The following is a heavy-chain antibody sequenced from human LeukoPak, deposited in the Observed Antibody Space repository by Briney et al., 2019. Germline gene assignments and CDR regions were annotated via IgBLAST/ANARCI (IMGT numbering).Heavy chain of an antibody. CDR1: GFTLSSYA. CDR3: AKSSLGSCSSSSDY. V-gene: IGHV3-23*01. Sequence: GGSLGLSCAAYGFTLSSYAMTWVRQAPGKGLEWVSGSCAGGSTYYADSVKGRFTISRDNSNNTLSLQMNSLRAEDTAIYYCAKSSLGSCSSSSDYWGQGTLVTVSS. J-gene: IGHJ4*02. D-gene: IGHD2-15*01. CDR2: SCAGGST.